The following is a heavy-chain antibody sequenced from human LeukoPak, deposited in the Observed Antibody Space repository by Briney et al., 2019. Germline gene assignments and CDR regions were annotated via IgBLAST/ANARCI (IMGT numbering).Heavy chain of an antibody. CDR1: GFTFSSYR. V-gene: IGHV3-7*01. CDR2: IKQGGSEK. CDR3: AREIVVVVTAHLFDY. Sequence: GGSLRLSCAASGFTFSSYRMSWVRQAPGKGLEWAANIKQGGSEKYYVDSVKGRFTISRDNAKNSLYLQMNSLRAEDTAVYYCAREIVVVVTAHLFDYWGQGTLVTVSS. D-gene: IGHD2-21*02. J-gene: IGHJ4*02.